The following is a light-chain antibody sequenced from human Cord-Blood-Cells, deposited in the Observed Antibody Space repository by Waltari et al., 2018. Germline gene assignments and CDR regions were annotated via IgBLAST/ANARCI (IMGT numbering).Light chain of an antibody. CDR3: QQYNNWPRK. J-gene: IGKJ1*01. CDR2: GAS. Sequence: EIVMTQSPATLSVSPGERATLSCRASQSVSSNLAWYQQKPGQAPRLLIYGASTRATGIPARFSGSGSGTEFTLTISSLQSEDFAVYYCQQYNNWPRKFGQVTKVEIK. CDR1: QSVSSN. V-gene: IGKV3-15*01.